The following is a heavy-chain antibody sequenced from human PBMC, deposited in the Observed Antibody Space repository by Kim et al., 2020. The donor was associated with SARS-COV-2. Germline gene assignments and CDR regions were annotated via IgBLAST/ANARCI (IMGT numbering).Heavy chain of an antibody. D-gene: IGHD5-18*01. J-gene: IGHJ6*02. CDR3: ATCGYSYGNEGGDYYYYYGMDV. V-gene: IGHV3-7*01. CDR1: GFTFSSYW. CDR2: IKQDGSEK. Sequence: GGSLRLSCAASGFTFSSYWMSWVRQAPGKGLEWVANIKQDGSEKYYVDSVKGRFTISRDNAKNSLYLQMNSLRAEDTAVYYCATCGYSYGNEGGDYYYYYGMDVWGQGTTVTVSS.